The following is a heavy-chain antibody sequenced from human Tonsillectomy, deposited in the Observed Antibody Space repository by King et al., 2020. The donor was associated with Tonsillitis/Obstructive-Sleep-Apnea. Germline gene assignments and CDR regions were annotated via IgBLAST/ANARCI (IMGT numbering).Heavy chain of an antibody. V-gene: IGHV3-9*01. D-gene: IGHD3-22*01. J-gene: IGHJ6*03. CDR1: GFTFDDFA. Sequence: VQLVESGGGLVQPGRSLRLSCAASGFTFDDFAMHWVRQAPGKGLEWVSGISWDSGSIGYEDSVKGRFTISRDNAKNSLYLQMNSLRAEDTAFYYCAKDKGDGDYYEVPYYYMDVWGKGTTVTVSS. CDR3: AKDKGDGDYYEVPYYYMDV. CDR2: ISWDSGSI.